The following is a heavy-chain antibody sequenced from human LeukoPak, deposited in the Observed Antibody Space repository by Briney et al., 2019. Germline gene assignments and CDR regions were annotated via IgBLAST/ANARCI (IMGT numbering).Heavy chain of an antibody. J-gene: IGHJ6*03. CDR2: MYSGGST. D-gene: IGHD3-10*02. CDR3: AELGITMIGGV. Sequence: PGGSLRLSCAASGFIVSRNFMSWVRQAPGKGLEWVSVMYSGGSTYYADSVRGRLTISRDNSKNTVNLQLNSLRAEDTAVYYCAELGITMIGGVWGKGTTVTI. CDR1: GFIVSRNF. V-gene: IGHV3-66*01.